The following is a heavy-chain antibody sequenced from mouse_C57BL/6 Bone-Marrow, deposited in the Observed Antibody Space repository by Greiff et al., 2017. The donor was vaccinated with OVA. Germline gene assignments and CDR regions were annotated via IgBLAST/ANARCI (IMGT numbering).Heavy chain of an antibody. D-gene: IGHD2-4*01. CDR2: INSDGGST. J-gene: IGHJ3*01. Sequence: EVKLVESGGGLVQPGESLKLSCESNEYEFPSYDMSWVRKTPEKRLELVAAINSDGGSTYYPDTMERRFIISRDNTNKTLYLQMNSLRSEDTALYYCARHANDDDWFAYWGQGTLVTVSA. CDR1: EYEFPSYD. V-gene: IGHV5-2*03. CDR3: ARHANDDDWFAY.